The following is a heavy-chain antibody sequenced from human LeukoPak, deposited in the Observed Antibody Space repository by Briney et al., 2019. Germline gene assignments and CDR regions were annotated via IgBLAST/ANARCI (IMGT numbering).Heavy chain of an antibody. CDR2: ISNSSSYI. CDR1: GFTFSSYS. Sequence: GGSLRLSCAASGFTFSSYSMNWVRQAPGKGLEWVSSISNSSSYIYYADSVKGRFTISRDNAKNSLYLQMNSLRAEDTAVYYCASAYGSGSYFNRDYWGQGTLVTVSS. J-gene: IGHJ4*02. V-gene: IGHV3-21*01. CDR3: ASAYGSGSYFNRDY. D-gene: IGHD3-10*01.